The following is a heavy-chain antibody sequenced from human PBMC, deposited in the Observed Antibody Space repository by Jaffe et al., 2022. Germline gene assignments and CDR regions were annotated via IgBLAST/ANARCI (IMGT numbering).Heavy chain of an antibody. D-gene: IGHD5-18*01. J-gene: IGHJ6*03. Sequence: QVQLVQSGAEVKKPGSSVKVSCKASGGTFSSYAISWVRQAPGQGLEWMGGIIPIFGTANYAQKFQGRVTITTDESTSTAYMELSSLRSEDTAVYYCARGATGTTWIQLWLGQKRGDYYYYYYMDVWGKGTTVTVSS. CDR1: GGTFSSYA. V-gene: IGHV1-69*05. CDR2: IIPIFGTA. CDR3: ARGATGTTWIQLWLGQKRGDYYYYYYMDV.